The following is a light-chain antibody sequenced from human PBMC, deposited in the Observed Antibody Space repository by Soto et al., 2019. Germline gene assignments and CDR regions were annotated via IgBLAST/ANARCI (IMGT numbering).Light chain of an antibody. CDR3: QVWDTDSDQAV. V-gene: IGLV2-14*01. J-gene: IGLJ2*01. CDR1: SSDVGGYDF. CDR2: EVR. Sequence: QSALTQPASVSGSVGQSITISCTGTSSDVGGYDFVSWYQHHPGKAPKLIIYEVRTRPSGVSDRFSGSKSGNTASLTISGLQAEDEADYYCQVWDTDSDQAVFGGVTKVTVL.